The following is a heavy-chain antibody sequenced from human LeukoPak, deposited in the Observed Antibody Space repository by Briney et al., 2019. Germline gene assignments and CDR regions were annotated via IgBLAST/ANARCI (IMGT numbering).Heavy chain of an antibody. Sequence: GGSLRLSCTASGFTFSSYSMNWVRQAPGKGLEWVSSISSSSSYIYYADSVKGRFTISRDNAKNSLYLQMNSLRAEDTAVYYCARDPGLLIYDYWGQGTLVTVSS. V-gene: IGHV3-21*01. CDR2: ISSSSSYI. D-gene: IGHD2-15*01. CDR1: GFTFSSYS. J-gene: IGHJ4*02. CDR3: ARDPGLLIYDY.